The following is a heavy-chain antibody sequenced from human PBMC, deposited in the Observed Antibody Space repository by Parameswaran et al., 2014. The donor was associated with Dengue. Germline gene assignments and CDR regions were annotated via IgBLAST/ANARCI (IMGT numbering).Heavy chain of an antibody. D-gene: IGHD6-13*01. J-gene: IGHJ1*01. CDR2: ISWNSGSI. Sequence: QAGGSLRLSCAASGFTFDDYAMHWVRQAPGKGLEWVSGISWNSGSIGYADSVKGRFTISRDNAKNSLYLQMNSLRAEDTALYYCAKDSYSTLRNFQHWGQGTLVTVSS. CDR3: AKDSYSTLRNFQH. V-gene: IGHV3-9*01. CDR1: GFTFDDYA.